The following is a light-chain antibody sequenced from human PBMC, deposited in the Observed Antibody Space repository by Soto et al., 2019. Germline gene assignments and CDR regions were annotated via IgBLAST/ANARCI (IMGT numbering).Light chain of an antibody. J-gene: IGKJ1*01. CDR1: QVISTS. CDR2: AAS. CDR3: QQYDTFPRT. Sequence: DIQLTQSPSFLSPSIGESVTITCRASQVISTSLAWYQVKPGKAPKLLIYAASTLESGVPSRFSATVSGTEFSLTITSLQPDDFATFYCQQYDTFPRTFGQGTKVDIK. V-gene: IGKV1-9*01.